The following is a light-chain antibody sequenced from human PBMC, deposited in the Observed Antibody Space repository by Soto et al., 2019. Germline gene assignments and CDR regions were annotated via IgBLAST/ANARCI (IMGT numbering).Light chain of an antibody. CDR2: DNN. J-gene: IGLJ3*02. V-gene: IGLV1-51*01. CDR3: GTWDSRLSAWV. Sequence: QSVLTQPPSVSAAPGQKVTISCSGSSSNIGNNYVSWYQQLPGTAPKLLIYDNNKRPSGIPDRFSGSKSGTSATLGITGLQTGDEADYYCGTWDSRLSAWVFGGGTKVTVL. CDR1: SSNIGNNY.